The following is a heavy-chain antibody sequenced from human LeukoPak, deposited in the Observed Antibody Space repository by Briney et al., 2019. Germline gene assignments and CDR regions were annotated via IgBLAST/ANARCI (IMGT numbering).Heavy chain of an antibody. CDR2: IYYSGST. J-gene: IGHJ5*02. Sequence: KASETLSLTCTVSGVSISSYYWSWIRQPPGKGLEWIGYIYYSGSTNYNPSLKSRVTISVDTSKNQFSLKLSSVTAADTAVYYCARSTRRYSSSSEDNWFDPWGQGTLVTVSS. CDR3: ARSTRRYSSSSEDNWFDP. V-gene: IGHV4-59*01. CDR1: GVSISSYY. D-gene: IGHD6-6*01.